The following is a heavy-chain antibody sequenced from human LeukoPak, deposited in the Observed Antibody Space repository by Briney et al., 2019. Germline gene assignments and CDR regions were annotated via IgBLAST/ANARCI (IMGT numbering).Heavy chain of an antibody. J-gene: IGHJ5*02. CDR1: GFTFSSYA. D-gene: IGHD6-19*01. Sequence: TGGSLRLSCAASGFTFSSYAMSWVRRAPGKGLEWVSAISESGTNTYYTDSVRGRFTISRDNSKNTLYLHMNSLRADDTAVYYCAKMMAGVAGIPNRWGQGTLVTVFS. CDR3: AKMMAGVAGIPNR. CDR2: ISESGTNT. V-gene: IGHV3-23*01.